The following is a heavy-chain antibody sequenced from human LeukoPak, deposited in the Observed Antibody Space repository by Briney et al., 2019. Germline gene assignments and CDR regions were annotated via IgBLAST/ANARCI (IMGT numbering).Heavy chain of an antibody. J-gene: IGHJ4*02. V-gene: IGHV3-30*04. CDR2: ISFDGTNK. CDR1: GVTLSNYA. D-gene: IGHD4-17*01. CDR3: ATDYGDYEPIDY. Sequence: LSGRSLRLSCTASGVTLSNYAMHWVRRPPGRGLEWVAVISFDGTNKYYGDSVEGRFSVSRDNSKNTLYLQMNSLRPGDTAMYYCATDYGDYEPIDYWGQGTLVTVSS.